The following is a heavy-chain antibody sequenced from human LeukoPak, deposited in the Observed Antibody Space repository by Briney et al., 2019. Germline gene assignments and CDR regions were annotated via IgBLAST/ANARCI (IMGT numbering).Heavy chain of an antibody. CDR2: INHSGST. V-gene: IGHV4-34*01. CDR1: GGSLSSGDYY. CDR3: ARGRPSRTRFGELLCFDY. J-gene: IGHJ4*02. Sequence: SETLSLTCTVSGGSLSSGDYYWSWIRQPPGKGLEWIGEINHSGSTNYNPSLKSRVTISVDTSKNQFSLKLSSVTAADTAVYYCARGRPSRTRFGELLCFDYWGQGTLVTVSS. D-gene: IGHD3-10*01.